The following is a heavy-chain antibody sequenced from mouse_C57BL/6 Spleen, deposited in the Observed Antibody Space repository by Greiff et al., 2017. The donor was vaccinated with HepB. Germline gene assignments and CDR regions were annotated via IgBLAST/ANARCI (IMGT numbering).Heavy chain of an antibody. V-gene: IGHV5-16*01. D-gene: IGHD3-2*02. CDR1: GFTFSDYY. CDR2: INYDGSST. CDR3: ARDATAQATGGYAMDY. J-gene: IGHJ4*01. Sequence: DVHLVESEGGLVQPGSSMKLSCTASGFTFSDYYMAWVRQVPEKGLEWVANINYDGSSTYYLDSLKSRFIISRDNAKNILYLQMSSLKSEDTATYYCARDATAQATGGYAMDYWGQGTSVTVSS.